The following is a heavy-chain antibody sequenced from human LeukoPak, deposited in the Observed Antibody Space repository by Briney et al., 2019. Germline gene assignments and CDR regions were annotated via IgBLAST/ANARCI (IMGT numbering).Heavy chain of an antibody. CDR1: GGSFSGYY. CDR3: ARARSGWYGDAFVDY. Sequence: SETLSLTCAVYGGSFSGYYWSWIRQPPGKGLEWIGEINHSGSTNYNLSLKSRVTISVDTSMNQFSLKLSSVTAADTAVYYCARARSGWYGDAFVDYWGQGTLVTVSS. D-gene: IGHD6-19*01. J-gene: IGHJ4*02. V-gene: IGHV4-34*01. CDR2: INHSGST.